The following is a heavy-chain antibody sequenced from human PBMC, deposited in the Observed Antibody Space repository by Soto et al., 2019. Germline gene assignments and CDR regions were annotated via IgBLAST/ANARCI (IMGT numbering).Heavy chain of an antibody. CDR2: INTGNGNT. Sequence: ASVKVSCKASGYTFTSYAMHWVRQAPGQRLEWMGWINTGNGNTKYSQKFQGRVTITADTSTSTAYMELSSLRSEDTAVYYCARGPYCGGDCSSRWFDPWGQGTLVTVSS. CDR1: GYTFTSYA. V-gene: IGHV1-3*04. J-gene: IGHJ5*02. D-gene: IGHD2-21*01. CDR3: ARGPYCGGDCSSRWFDP.